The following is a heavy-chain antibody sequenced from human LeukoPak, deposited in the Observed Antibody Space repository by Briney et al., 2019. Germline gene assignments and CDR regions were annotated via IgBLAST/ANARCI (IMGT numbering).Heavy chain of an antibody. V-gene: IGHV3-48*03. CDR3: AKLPRVTMIVVVTIRGYFQH. D-gene: IGHD3-22*01. J-gene: IGHJ1*01. CDR1: GFTFSSYE. Sequence: GGSLRLSCAASGFTFSSYEMNWVRQAPGKGLEWVSYISSSGSTIYYADSVKGRFTISRDNSKNTLYLQMNSLRAEDTAVYYCAKLPRVTMIVVVTIRGYFQHWGQGTLVTVSS. CDR2: ISSSGSTI.